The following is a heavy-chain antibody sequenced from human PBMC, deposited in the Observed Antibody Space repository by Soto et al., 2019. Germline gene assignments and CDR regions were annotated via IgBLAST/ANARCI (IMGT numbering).Heavy chain of an antibody. V-gene: IGHV5-51*01. CDR2: ISPDDSDT. Sequence: PGESLKISCNGSGYSFSDYWIAWVRQMPGKGREWMGIISPDDSDTRYSPSFQGQVTISADKSISTAYLQWSSMKASDTAMFSCARPIAPRSFYYGMDAWGQGITVTVSS. D-gene: IGHD6-6*01. CDR3: ARPIAPRSFYYGMDA. CDR1: GYSFSDYW. J-gene: IGHJ6*02.